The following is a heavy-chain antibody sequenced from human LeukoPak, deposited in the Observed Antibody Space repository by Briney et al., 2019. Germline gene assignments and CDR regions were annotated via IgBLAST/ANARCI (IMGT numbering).Heavy chain of an antibody. D-gene: IGHD2-2*01. J-gene: IGHJ6*02. Sequence: GGSLRLSCAASGFTFSSYNMNWVRQAPGKGLEWVSYISSSSSTIYYADSVKGRFTISRDNAKNSLYLQMNSLRDEDTAVYYCAIQLLSYYYYYGMDVWGQGTTVTVSS. CDR3: AIQLLSYYYYYGMDV. V-gene: IGHV3-48*02. CDR1: GFTFSSYN. CDR2: ISSSSSTI.